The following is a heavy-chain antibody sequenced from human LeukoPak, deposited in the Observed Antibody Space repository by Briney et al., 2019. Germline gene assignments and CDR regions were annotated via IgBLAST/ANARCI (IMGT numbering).Heavy chain of an antibody. J-gene: IGHJ4*02. CDR3: AREVSYYYDSSGYNNYFDY. V-gene: IGHV3-21*01. Sequence: GGSLRLSCAASGFTFSSYSMNWVRQAPGKGLEWVSSISSSSSYIYYADSVKGRFTISRDNAKNSLYLQMNSLRDEDTAVYYCAREVSYYYDSSGYNNYFDYWGQGTLVTVSS. CDR1: GFTFSSYS. D-gene: IGHD3-22*01. CDR2: ISSSSSYI.